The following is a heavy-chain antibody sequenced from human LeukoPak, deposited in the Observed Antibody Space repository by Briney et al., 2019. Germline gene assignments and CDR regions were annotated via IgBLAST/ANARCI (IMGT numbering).Heavy chain of an antibody. D-gene: IGHD3-22*01. CDR2: IIPIFGTA. Sequence: ASVKVSCKASGGTFSSYAISWVRQAPGQGLEWMGGIIPIFGTANYAQKFQGRVTITADESTSTAYMELSSLRSEDTAVYYCASAHDSSGYYTHDAFDIWGQGTMVTVSS. CDR1: GGTFSSYA. CDR3: ASAHDSSGYYTHDAFDI. V-gene: IGHV1-69*13. J-gene: IGHJ3*02.